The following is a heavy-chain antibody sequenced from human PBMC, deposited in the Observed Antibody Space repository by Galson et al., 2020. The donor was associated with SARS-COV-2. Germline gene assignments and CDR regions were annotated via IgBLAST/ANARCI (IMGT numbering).Heavy chain of an antibody. CDR1: GFSFTNAW. Sequence: GESLKITCAASGFSFTNAWMSWVRQAPGKGLEWVGHIKSKTDSGTTDYAAPVNGRFTISRDDSKNTLYLQMNSLTTEDTAVYFCTTQQWPSSQAALDVWGQGTMVTVSS. D-gene: IGHD6-19*01. CDR3: TTQQWPSSQAALDV. J-gene: IGHJ3*01. CDR2: IKSKTDSGTT. V-gene: IGHV3-15*01.